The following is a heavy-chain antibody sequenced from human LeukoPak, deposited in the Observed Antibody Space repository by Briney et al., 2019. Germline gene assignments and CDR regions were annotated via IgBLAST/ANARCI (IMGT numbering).Heavy chain of an antibody. V-gene: IGHV3-23*01. J-gene: IGHJ4*02. Sequence: TGGSLRLSCAAAGITFSSYAMSWVRQASGKGPEWVSGISGSGGSTYYADSVKGRFTISRDNSKNTLYLQMNSLRAEDTAVYYCAKGCVGSYYFRDCYWGQGTPVTVSS. D-gene: IGHD1-26*01. CDR2: ISGSGGST. CDR1: GITFSSYA. CDR3: AKGCVGSYYFRDCY.